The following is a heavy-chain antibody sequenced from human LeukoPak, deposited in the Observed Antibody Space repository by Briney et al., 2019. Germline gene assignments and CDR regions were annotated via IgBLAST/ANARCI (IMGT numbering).Heavy chain of an antibody. D-gene: IGHD3-10*01. Sequence: PGGSLRLSCAASGFIFSNYAMHWVRQAPGKGLEWVALLAYDGTNEYYAHSVKGRFTISRDNSNNTVSLQMSSLRLDDTAVYYCARGGPLGDTNRFDFWGQGTLVTVSS. CDR2: LAYDGTNE. J-gene: IGHJ4*02. V-gene: IGHV3-30*04. CDR3: ARGGPLGDTNRFDF. CDR1: GFIFSNYA.